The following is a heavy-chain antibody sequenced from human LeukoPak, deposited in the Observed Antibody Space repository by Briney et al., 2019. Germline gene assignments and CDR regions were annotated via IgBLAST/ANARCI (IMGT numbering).Heavy chain of an antibody. CDR1: GGSFSGYY. D-gene: IGHD3-22*01. CDR3: ARTEEDSGYYPSDY. V-gene: IGHV4-34*01. CDR2: INRSGST. Sequence: SETLSLTCAVYGGSFSGYYWSWIRQPPGKGLEWIGEINRSGSTNYNPSLKSRVTISVDTSKNQFSLKLSSVTAADTAVYYCARTEEDSGYYPSDYWGQGTLVTVSS. J-gene: IGHJ4*02.